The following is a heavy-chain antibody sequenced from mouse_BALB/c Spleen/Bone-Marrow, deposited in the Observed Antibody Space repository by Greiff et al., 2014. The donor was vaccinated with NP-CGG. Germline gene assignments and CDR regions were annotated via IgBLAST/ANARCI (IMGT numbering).Heavy chain of an antibody. D-gene: IGHD1-2*01. J-gene: IGHJ4*01. V-gene: IGHV5-4*02. CDR2: ISDGGSYT. Sequence: EVKLMESGGGLVKPGGSLKLSGAASGFTFSDYYMYWVRQTPEKRLEWVATISDGGSYTYYPDSVKGRFTISRDNAKNNLYLQMSSLKSEDTAMYYCARDRRITTATYAMDYWGQGTSVTVSS. CDR3: ARDRRITTATYAMDY. CDR1: GFTFSDYY.